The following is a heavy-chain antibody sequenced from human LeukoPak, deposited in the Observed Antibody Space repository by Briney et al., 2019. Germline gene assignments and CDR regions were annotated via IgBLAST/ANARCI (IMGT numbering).Heavy chain of an antibody. CDR2: IYTSGST. V-gene: IGHV4-4*07. Sequence: SETLSLTCTVSGGSISSYYWSWIRQPAGKGLEWIGRIYTSGSTNYNPSLKSRVTISVDTSKNQFSLKLSSVTAADTAVYYCARESYYDILTGGHYFQHWGQGTLVTVSS. CDR3: ARESYYDILTGGHYFQH. CDR1: GGSISSYY. J-gene: IGHJ1*01. D-gene: IGHD3-9*01.